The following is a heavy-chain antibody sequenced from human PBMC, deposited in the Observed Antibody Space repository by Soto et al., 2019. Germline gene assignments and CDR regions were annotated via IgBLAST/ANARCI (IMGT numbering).Heavy chain of an antibody. CDR2: ISGSGGST. Sequence: PGGSLRLSCAASGFTFSSYAMSWVRQAPGKGLEWVSAISGSGGSTYYADSVKGRFTISRDNSKNTLYLQMNSLRAEDTAVYYCAKDRGIYCSSTSCYADYYYYYGMDVWGQGTKVTVSS. CDR1: GFTFSSYA. D-gene: IGHD2-2*01. J-gene: IGHJ6*02. CDR3: AKDRGIYCSSTSCYADYYYYYGMDV. V-gene: IGHV3-23*01.